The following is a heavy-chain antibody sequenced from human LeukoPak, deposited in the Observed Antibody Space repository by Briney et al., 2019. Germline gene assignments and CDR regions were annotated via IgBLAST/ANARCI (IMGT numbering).Heavy chain of an antibody. D-gene: IGHD2-15*01. V-gene: IGHV3-48*02. J-gene: IGHJ4*02. CDR3: ARGCSGGSCFGDFDY. CDR1: GFTFSSYS. Sequence: GGSLRLSCAGSGFTFSSYSMSWVRQAPGKGLEWLSYISGSSGTIYYADSVKGRFTISRDNAKNSLYLQMNSLRDEDTAVYYCARGCSGGSCFGDFDYWGQGTLGTVSS. CDR2: ISGSSGTI.